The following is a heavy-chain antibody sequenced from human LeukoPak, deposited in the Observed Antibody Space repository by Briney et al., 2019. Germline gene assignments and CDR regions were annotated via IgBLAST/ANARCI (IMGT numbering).Heavy chain of an antibody. CDR1: GIIFSNYW. V-gene: IGHV3-74*01. CDR3: ATDDYRGLGY. D-gene: IGHD4-11*01. CDR2: IIQDGSST. J-gene: IGHJ4*02. Sequence: PGGSLRLSCAASGIIFSNYWMHWVRQAPGKGLVWVSHIIQDGSSTFYAGSVRGRFTISRDNAKNTLYLQMNSLRAEDTAVYYCATDDYRGLGYWGQGTLVTVSS.